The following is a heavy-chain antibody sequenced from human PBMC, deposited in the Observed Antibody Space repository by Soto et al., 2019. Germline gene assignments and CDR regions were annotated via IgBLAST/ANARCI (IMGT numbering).Heavy chain of an antibody. Sequence: SVKVSCKASGGTFSSYAISWVRQAPGQGLEWMGGIIPIFGTENYAQKFQGKVTITADESTSTTYMEMRSLKTEDTAVYYCARDGPHYYDSSGYPGAFDIWGQ. CDR2: IIPIFGTE. CDR3: ARDGPHYYDSSGYPGAFDI. V-gene: IGHV1-69*13. CDR1: GGTFSSYA. D-gene: IGHD3-22*01. J-gene: IGHJ3*02.